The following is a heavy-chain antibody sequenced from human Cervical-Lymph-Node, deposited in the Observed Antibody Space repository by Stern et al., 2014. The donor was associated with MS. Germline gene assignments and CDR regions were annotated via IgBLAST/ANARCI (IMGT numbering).Heavy chain of an antibody. Sequence: VQLVESGAEMKKPGSSVKVSCKASGGSFSSYAVHWVRQAPGQRPEWMGGIIPMYGTANYAQEFQGRLTLIADESTSTAYMELISLTSEDTAMYYCAREATAHSGTFDFWGQGTLVTVSS. CDR3: AREATAHSGTFDF. V-gene: IGHV1-69*01. CDR1: GGSFSSYA. CDR2: IIPMYGTA. D-gene: IGHD1-14*01. J-gene: IGHJ4*02.